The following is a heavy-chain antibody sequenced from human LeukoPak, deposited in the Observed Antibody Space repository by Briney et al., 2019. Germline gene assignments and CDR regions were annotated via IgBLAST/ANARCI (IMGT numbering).Heavy chain of an antibody. D-gene: IGHD3-16*01. CDR2: ISYDGSNK. CDR1: GFTFSSYA. Sequence: PGGSLRLSCAASGFTFSSYAMHWVRQAPGKGLEWVAVVISYDGSNKYYADSVKGRFTISRDNSKNTLYLQMNSLRAEDTAVYFCARDYDWAFDYWGQGILVTVAS. J-gene: IGHJ4*02. V-gene: IGHV3-30-3*01. CDR3: ARDYDWAFDY.